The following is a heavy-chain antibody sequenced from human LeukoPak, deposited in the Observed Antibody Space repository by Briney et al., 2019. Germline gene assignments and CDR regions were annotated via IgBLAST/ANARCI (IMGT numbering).Heavy chain of an antibody. CDR3: ARCRRGSSGLDL. J-gene: IGHJ5*02. V-gene: IGHV4-34*01. CDR1: GGSFSGYY. CDR2: INHSGST. Sequence: SETLSLTCAVYGGSFSGYYWSWIRQPPGKGLEWIGEINHSGSTNYNPSLKSRVTISVDTSKNQFSLKLSSVTAADTAVYYCARCRRGSSGLDLWGQGTLVTVSS. D-gene: IGHD6-19*01.